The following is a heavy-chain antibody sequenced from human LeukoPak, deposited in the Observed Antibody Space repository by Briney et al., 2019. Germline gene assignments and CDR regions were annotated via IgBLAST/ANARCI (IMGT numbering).Heavy chain of an antibody. D-gene: IGHD5-12*01. CDR1: GGSISSYY. V-gene: IGHV4-4*07. J-gene: IGHJ4*02. CDR2: IYTSGST. Sequence: SETLSLTCTVSGGSISSYYWSWIRQPAGKGLEWIGRIYTSGSTNYNPSLKSRVTMSVDTSKNQFSLKLSSVTAADTAVYYCARSPPAPVATITHPNFDYWGQGTLVTVSS. CDR3: ARSPPAPVATITHPNFDY.